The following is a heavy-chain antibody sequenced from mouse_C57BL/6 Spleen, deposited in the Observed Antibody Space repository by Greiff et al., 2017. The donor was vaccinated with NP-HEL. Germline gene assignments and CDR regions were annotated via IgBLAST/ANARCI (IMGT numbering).Heavy chain of an antibody. J-gene: IGHJ2*01. CDR1: GYTFTSYW. Sequence: QVQLQQPGAELVRPGTSVKLSCKASGYTFTSYWMHWVKQRPGQGLEWIGVIDPSDSYTNYNQKFKSKATLTVDKSSSTAYMQLSSLTSEDSAVYYCARPYYYGSSHFDYWGQGTTLTVSS. D-gene: IGHD1-1*01. CDR2: IDPSDSYT. CDR3: ARPYYYGSSHFDY. V-gene: IGHV1-59*01.